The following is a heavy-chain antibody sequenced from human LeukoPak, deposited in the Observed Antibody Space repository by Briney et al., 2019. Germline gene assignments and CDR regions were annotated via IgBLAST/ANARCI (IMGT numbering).Heavy chain of an antibody. CDR3: ARDGRFGENWFDP. Sequence: SETLSLTCTVSGGSISSYYWSWIRQPPGKGLEWIGYIYYSGSTNYNPSLKSRVTISVDTSKNQFSLKLSSVTAADTAVYYCARDGRFGENWFDPWGQGTLVTVSS. J-gene: IGHJ5*02. CDR1: GGSISSYY. CDR2: IYYSGST. D-gene: IGHD3-10*01. V-gene: IGHV4-59*01.